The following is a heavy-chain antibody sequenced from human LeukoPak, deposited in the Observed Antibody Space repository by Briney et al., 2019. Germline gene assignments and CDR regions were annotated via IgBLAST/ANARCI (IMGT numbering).Heavy chain of an antibody. V-gene: IGHV1-18*01. CDR3: ARDELAYYDSSGYWDS. J-gene: IGHJ4*02. Sequence: GASVKVSCKASGYTFTSYGISWVRQAPGQGLEWMGWISAYNGNTNYAQKLQGRVTMTTDTSTSTAYMELRSLRSDDTAVYYCARDELAYYDSSGYWDSWGQGTLVTVSS. CDR2: ISAYNGNT. CDR1: GYTFTSYG. D-gene: IGHD3-22*01.